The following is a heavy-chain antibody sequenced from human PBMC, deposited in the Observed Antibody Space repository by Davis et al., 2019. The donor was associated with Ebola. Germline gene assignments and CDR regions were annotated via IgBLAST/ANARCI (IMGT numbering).Heavy chain of an antibody. J-gene: IGHJ4*02. CDR1: FGSNA. CDR3: TRGEAL. CDR2: LYSGGSA. V-gene: IGHV3-53*01. Sequence: GESLKISCAASFGSNAMSWVRQAPGTGLEWVAVLYSGGSAYYADSVKGRFIISRDNVQNSLFLHMTNLRDEDTAMYFCTRGEALWGQGSLVTVSS. D-gene: IGHD1-26*01.